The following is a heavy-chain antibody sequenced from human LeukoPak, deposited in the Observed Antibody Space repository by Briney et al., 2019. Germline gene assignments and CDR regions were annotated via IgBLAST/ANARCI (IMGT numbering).Heavy chain of an antibody. CDR3: ASSPSTVWLEKWFDP. Sequence: PSETLSLTCTVSGDPITSPNYYWGWIRQPPGKGLDWIGNIYSTGITYYNPSLKSPGTICVYTSKNQVSLKLTSMTVADTAVYYCASSPSTVWLEKWFDPWGQGTQVSVSA. J-gene: IGHJ5*02. CDR2: IYSTGIT. CDR1: GDPITSPNYY. V-gene: IGHV4-39*01. D-gene: IGHD6-19*01.